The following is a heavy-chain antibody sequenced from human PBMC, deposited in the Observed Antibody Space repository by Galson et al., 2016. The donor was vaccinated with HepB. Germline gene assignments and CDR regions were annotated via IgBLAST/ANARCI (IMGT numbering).Heavy chain of an antibody. CDR1: GFTFYEYW. J-gene: IGHJ6*02. Sequence: SLRLSCATSGFTFYEYWMTWVRQAPGKGLEWVANIKKDGSEKFYLDSVKGRFTVSRDDAEKSVYLQLDSLRVEDTGVYYCARVSAAPNYGAPRRGYDYHGLDVWGQGTTVTVSS. V-gene: IGHV3-7*03. CDR2: IKKDGSEK. CDR3: ARVSAAPNYGAPRRGYDYHGLDV. D-gene: IGHD5-12*01.